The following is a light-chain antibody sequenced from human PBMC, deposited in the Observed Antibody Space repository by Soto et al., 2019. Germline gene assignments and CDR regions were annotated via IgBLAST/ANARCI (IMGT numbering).Light chain of an antibody. CDR3: PQRSNWPLT. CDR2: DAS. Sequence: EIVLTQSPATLSLSPGERATLSCRASQSVSSYLAWYQQKPGQAPRLLIYDASNRATGIPARFSGSGSGTDFTVTISSLEPEDFAVYYCPQRSNWPLTFGGGTKVEIK. J-gene: IGKJ4*01. V-gene: IGKV3-11*01. CDR1: QSVSSY.